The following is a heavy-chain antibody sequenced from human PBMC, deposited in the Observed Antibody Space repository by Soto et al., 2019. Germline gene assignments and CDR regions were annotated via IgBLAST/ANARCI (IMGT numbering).Heavy chain of an antibody. CDR3: ARVEAVAGLYNYHGLDV. Sequence: ASVKVSCKASGYTFTGYYMHWVRQAPGQGLEWMGWINPNSGTTYYAQKFQGWVTMTRDASTSTAYLEMSSLRSDDTAIYYCARVEAVAGLYNYHGLDVWGQGTAVTVSS. CDR2: INPNSGTT. CDR1: GYTFTGYY. D-gene: IGHD6-19*01. V-gene: IGHV1-2*04. J-gene: IGHJ6*02.